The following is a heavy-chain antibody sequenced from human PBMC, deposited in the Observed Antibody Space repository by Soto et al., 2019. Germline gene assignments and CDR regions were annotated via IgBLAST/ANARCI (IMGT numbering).Heavy chain of an antibody. Sequence: SETLSLTCTVSGGSINNDSFFWGWVRQHPGKRLECIGDIYHSGSTTYNPSLKSRLTISIDTSNNQFSLRLNSVTTADTAFYYCAREYYHSVFYIVGPVPWFVSWGQGSLVTV. CDR2: IYHSGST. CDR3: AREYYHSVFYIVGPVPWFVS. D-gene: IGHD3-10*01. J-gene: IGHJ5*01. CDR1: GGSINNDSFF. V-gene: IGHV4-39*01.